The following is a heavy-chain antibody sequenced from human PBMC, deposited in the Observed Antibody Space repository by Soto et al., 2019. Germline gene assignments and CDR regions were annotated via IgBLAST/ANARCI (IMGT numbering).Heavy chain of an antibody. CDR2: ISWNSGSI. CDR1: GFTFDDYA. D-gene: IGHD4-17*01. J-gene: IGHJ2*01. Sequence: EVQLVESGGGLVQPGRSLRLSCAASGFTFDDYAMHWVRQAPGKGLEWVSGISWNSGSIGYADSVKGRFTISRDNAKNSLYLQMNSLRAEDTALYVCAKRNRKVTTDYWYFDLWGRGTLVTVSS. CDR3: AKRNRKVTTDYWYFDL. V-gene: IGHV3-9*01.